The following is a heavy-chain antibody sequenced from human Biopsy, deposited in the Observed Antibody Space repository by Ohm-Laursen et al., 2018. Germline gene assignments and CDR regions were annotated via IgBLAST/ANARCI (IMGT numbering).Heavy chain of an antibody. CDR2: IYYSGST. Sequence: SETLSLTCTVSGGSVSSGSYYWSWIRQPPGKGLEWIGYIYYSGSTNYNPSLKSRVTISVDTSRNQFSLKLSSVTAADTAVYYCAGRPWPNAFDIWGQGTMATVSS. V-gene: IGHV4-61*01. J-gene: IGHJ3*02. CDR1: GGSVSSGSYY. CDR3: AGRPWPNAFDI. D-gene: IGHD5-12*01.